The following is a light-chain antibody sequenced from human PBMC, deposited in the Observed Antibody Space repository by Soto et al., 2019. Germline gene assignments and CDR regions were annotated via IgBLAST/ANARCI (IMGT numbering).Light chain of an antibody. Sequence: QSVLTQPASVSGSPGQSLTISCTGTSIDIAPYNYVSWYQQHPGKAPKLIIYEVSYRPSGISNRFSGSKSGNTDSLTISGLQAEDEADYYCSSYTSSTNYVFGTGTTVTVL. CDR1: SIDIAPYNY. J-gene: IGLJ1*01. V-gene: IGLV2-14*01. CDR2: EVS. CDR3: SSYTSSTNYV.